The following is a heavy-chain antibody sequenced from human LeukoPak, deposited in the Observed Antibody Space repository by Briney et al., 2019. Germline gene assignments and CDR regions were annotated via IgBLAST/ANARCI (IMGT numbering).Heavy chain of an antibody. V-gene: IGHV4-59*01. J-gene: IGHJ4*02. CDR2: IYYSGST. Sequence: SETLSLTCTVSGGSISSYYWSWIRQPRGKGLEWIGYIYYSGSTNYNPSLKSRVTISVDTSKNQFSLKLSSVTAADTAVYYCARYRVATTGRFGYWGQGTLVTVSS. CDR1: GGSISSYY. D-gene: IGHD5-12*01. CDR3: ARYRVATTGRFGY.